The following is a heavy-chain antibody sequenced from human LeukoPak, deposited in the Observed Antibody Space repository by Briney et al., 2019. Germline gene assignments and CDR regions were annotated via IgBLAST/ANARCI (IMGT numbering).Heavy chain of an antibody. CDR3: AKGDDYVWGSLFDY. CDR2: ISGSGGST. J-gene: IGHJ4*02. CDR1: GFTFSSYA. D-gene: IGHD3-16*01. V-gene: IGHV3-23*01. Sequence: GGPPRLSCAASGFTFSSYAMIWVRQAPGKALEWVSAISGSGGSTYYADSVKGRFTISRDNSKSTLYLQMNSLRAEDTAVYYCAKGDDYVWGSLFDYWGQGTLVTVSS.